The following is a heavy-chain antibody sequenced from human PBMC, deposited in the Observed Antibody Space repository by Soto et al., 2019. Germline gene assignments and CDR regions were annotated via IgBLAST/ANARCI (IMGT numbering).Heavy chain of an antibody. CDR2: ISSSSSYI. CDR1: GFTFSSYS. V-gene: IGHV3-21*01. Sequence: EVQLVESGGGLVKPGGSLRLSCAASGFTFSSYSMNWVRQAPGKGLEWVSSISSSSSYIYYADSVKGRFTISRDNAKNSLYLQMNSLRAEDTAVYYCARAGYGSGSYGADYYYGMDVWGQGTTVTVSS. CDR3: ARAGYGSGSYGADYYYGMDV. D-gene: IGHD3-10*01. J-gene: IGHJ6*02.